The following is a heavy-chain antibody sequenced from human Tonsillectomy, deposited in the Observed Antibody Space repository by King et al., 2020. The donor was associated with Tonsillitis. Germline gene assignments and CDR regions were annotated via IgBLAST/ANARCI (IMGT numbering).Heavy chain of an antibody. J-gene: IGHJ4*02. Sequence: VQLQQWGAGLLKPSETLSLTCAVYGGSFIGYYWSWIRQPPGKGLEWFGEINHSGSTNYNPSLKSRVTISVDTSKNQFSLKLSSVTAADTAVYYCARGITTVTTPFDYWGQGTLVTVSS. CDR3: ARGITTVTTPFDY. V-gene: IGHV4-34*01. CDR1: GGSFIGYY. D-gene: IGHD4-17*01. CDR2: INHSGST.